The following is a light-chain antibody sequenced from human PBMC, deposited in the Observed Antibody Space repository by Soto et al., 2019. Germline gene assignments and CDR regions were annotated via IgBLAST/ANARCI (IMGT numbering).Light chain of an antibody. Sequence: QSALTQPASVSGSPGQSITISCTGTSSDVGGYNYVSWYQQHPGKAPKLMIYDVSNRPSGVSNRFSGSKSGNTASLTISGLQAEDEADHYCSSYTSSSTSWVFGGGTKLTVL. CDR1: SSDVGGYNY. J-gene: IGLJ3*02. V-gene: IGLV2-14*01. CDR3: SSYTSSSTSWV. CDR2: DVS.